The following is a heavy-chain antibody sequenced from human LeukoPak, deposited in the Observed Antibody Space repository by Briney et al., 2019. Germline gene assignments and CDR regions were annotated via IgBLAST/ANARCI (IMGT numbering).Heavy chain of an antibody. CDR3: AKGLWFGEYYFDS. Sequence: SETLSLTCAVSGYSISSGYYRGWIRQPPGKGLEWIGSIYHSGNTYYNPPLKSRVTISVDTSKNQFSLRVSSVTAADTAVYYCAKGLWFGEYYFDSWGQGTLVTVSS. V-gene: IGHV4-38-2*01. CDR2: IYHSGNT. D-gene: IGHD3-10*01. CDR1: GYSISSGYY. J-gene: IGHJ4*02.